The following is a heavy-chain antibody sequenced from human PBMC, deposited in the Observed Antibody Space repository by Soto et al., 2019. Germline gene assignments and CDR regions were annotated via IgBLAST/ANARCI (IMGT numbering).Heavy chain of an antibody. J-gene: IGHJ3*02. D-gene: IGHD6-6*01. V-gene: IGHV1-69*13. CDR1: GGTFSSYA. CDR3: ARDASPLSSIAARPLAAFDI. Sequence: SVKVSCKASGGTFSSYAISWVRQAPGQGLEWMGGIIPIFGTANYAQKFQGRVTITADESTSTAYMELSSLRSEDTAVYYCARDASPLSSIAARPLAAFDIWGQGTMVTV. CDR2: IIPIFGTA.